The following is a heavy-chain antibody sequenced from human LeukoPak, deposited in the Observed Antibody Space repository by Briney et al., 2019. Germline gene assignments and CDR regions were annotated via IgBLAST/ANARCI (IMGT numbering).Heavy chain of an antibody. J-gene: IGHJ4*02. Sequence: GGSLRLSCAASGFTFSSYAMSWVRQAPGKGLEWVSSISSSGGSTYYADSVKGRFTISRDTSKNSLYLQMNSLRPEDTAVYYCARDAKQLPYWGQGTLVTVSS. CDR3: ARDAKQLPY. D-gene: IGHD5-24*01. V-gene: IGHV3-23*01. CDR1: GFTFSSYA. CDR2: ISSSGGST.